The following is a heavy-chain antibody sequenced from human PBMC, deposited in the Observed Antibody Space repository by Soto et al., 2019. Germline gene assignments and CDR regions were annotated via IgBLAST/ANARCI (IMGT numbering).Heavy chain of an antibody. CDR2: IWYDGSNK. Sequence: GGSLRLSCAASGFTFDTYVMHWVRQAPGRGLEWVALIWYDGSNKYYADSVKGRFTISRDNSKNTLYLQMNSLRAEDTAVYYCAKGKANTVFGVNALFDYWGQGTRVTVSS. CDR1: GFTFDTYV. D-gene: IGHD3-3*01. CDR3: AKGKANTVFGVNALFDY. V-gene: IGHV3-33*06. J-gene: IGHJ4*02.